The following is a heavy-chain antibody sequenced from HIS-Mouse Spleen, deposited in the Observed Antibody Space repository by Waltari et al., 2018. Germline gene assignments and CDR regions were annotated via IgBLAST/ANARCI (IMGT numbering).Heavy chain of an antibody. CDR2: IYYSGST. D-gene: IGHD6-6*01. V-gene: IGHV4-30-4*01. CDR1: GGSISSGDYY. J-gene: IGHJ4*02. Sequence: QVQLQESGPGLVKPSQTLSLTCTVSGGSISSGDYYWSWIRQPPGKGLEWIGDIYYSGSTYDNPALKSRVTISVDTSKNQFSLKLSSVTAADTAVYYCARAQIEYSSSFDYWGQGTLVTVSS. CDR3: ARAQIEYSSSFDY.